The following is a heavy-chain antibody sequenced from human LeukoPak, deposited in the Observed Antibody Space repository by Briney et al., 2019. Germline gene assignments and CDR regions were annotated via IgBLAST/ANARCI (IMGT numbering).Heavy chain of an antibody. D-gene: IGHD6-13*01. Sequence: ASVKVSCKASGYTFTSYYMHWVRQAPGQGLEWMGIINPSGGSTSYAQKFQGRVTMTRDTSTSTVYMELSSLGSEDTAVYYCARDSTAGIAAAGYYFDYWGQGTLVTVSS. V-gene: IGHV1-46*01. CDR1: GYTFTSYY. CDR2: INPSGGST. CDR3: ARDSTAGIAAAGYYFDY. J-gene: IGHJ4*02.